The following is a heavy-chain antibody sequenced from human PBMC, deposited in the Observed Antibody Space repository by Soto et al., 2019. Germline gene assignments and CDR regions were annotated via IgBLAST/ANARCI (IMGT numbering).Heavy chain of an antibody. Sequence: GSLTLSCAASGFTFSSYAMSWVRRAPGKGLEWVSAISGSGGSTYYADSVKGWFTISRDNSKNTLYLQMNSLRAEDTAVYYCAKDAQVLLWSGETLSHYYYYSGMDVWGQGTTVTVSS. CDR2: ISGSGGST. CDR3: AKDAQVLLWSGETLSHYYYYSGMDV. V-gene: IGHV3-23*01. D-gene: IGHD3-10*01. J-gene: IGHJ6*02. CDR1: GFTFSSYA.